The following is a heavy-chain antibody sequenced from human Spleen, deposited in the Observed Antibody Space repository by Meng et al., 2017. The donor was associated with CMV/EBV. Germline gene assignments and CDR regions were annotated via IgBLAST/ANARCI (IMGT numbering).Heavy chain of an antibody. CDR1: GFTFGDYA. D-gene: IGHD3-22*01. CDR2: IKQDGSEK. J-gene: IGHJ4*02. V-gene: IGHV3-7*01. Sequence: GESLKISCTGSGFTFGDYAMTWVRQAPGKGLEWVANIKQDGSEKYYVDSVKGRFTISRDNAKNSLYLQMNSLRAEDTAVYYCAREGYYDSSGPTGYFDYWGQGTLVTVSS. CDR3: AREGYYDSSGPTGYFDY.